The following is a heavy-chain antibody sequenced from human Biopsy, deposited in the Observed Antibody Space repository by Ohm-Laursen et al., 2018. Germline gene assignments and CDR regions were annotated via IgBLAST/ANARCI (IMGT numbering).Heavy chain of an antibody. CDR3: ARDPLNGHKHFDY. D-gene: IGHD2-8*01. V-gene: IGHV1-2*02. CDR2: NNCKTGAT. J-gene: IGHJ4*02. Sequence: ASVKVSCKFSSYTFTDYNIHWMRQAPGQGLEWLGYNNCKTGATNYAQKFQGTVTMTRDTSISTAYLALGSLRSSDTAIYYCARDPLNGHKHFDYWGQGSLVTVSS. CDR1: SYTFTDYN.